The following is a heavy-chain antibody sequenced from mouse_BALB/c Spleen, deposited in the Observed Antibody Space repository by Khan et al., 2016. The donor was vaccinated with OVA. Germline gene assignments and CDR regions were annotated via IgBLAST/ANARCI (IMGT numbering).Heavy chain of an antibody. CDR2: ISYSGRT. CDR1: GYSITSDYA. J-gene: IGHJ2*01. D-gene: IGHD1-1*01. Sequence: EVQLQESGPGLVKPSQSLSLTCTVTGYSITSDYAWNWIRQFPGNKLEWMGYISYSGRTSYNPSLKSRISITRDTSKNQFFLQLNSVTTEDTATYDCARSVTITMVVATDFDYWGQGTTLTVSS. CDR3: ARSVTITMVVATDFDY. V-gene: IGHV3-2*02.